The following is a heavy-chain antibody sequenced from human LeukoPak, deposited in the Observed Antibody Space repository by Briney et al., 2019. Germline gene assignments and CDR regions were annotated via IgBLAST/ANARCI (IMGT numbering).Heavy chain of an antibody. V-gene: IGHV1-8*02. Sequence: ASVKVSCKASGGTFSSYAISWVRQATGQGLEWMGWMNPNSGNTGYAQKFQGRVTMTRNTSISTAYMELSSLRSEDTAVYYCARVPSSSWSRRRWFDPWGQGTLVTVSS. D-gene: IGHD6-13*01. CDR3: ARVPSSSWSRRRWFDP. J-gene: IGHJ5*02. CDR2: MNPNSGNT. CDR1: GGTFSSYA.